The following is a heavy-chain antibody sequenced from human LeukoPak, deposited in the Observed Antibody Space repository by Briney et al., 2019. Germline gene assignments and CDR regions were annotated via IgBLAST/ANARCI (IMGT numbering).Heavy chain of an antibody. V-gene: IGHV4-59*02. J-gene: IGHJ4*02. D-gene: IGHD1-26*01. Sequence: SETPSLTCTVSGNSVSTYYWNWIRQPPGKGLEWIGYIYYSGSSNYNPSLKSRVTISVDTSKNQFSLKLTSVTAADTAVYYCARGEVGALSDFDYWGQGILVTVSS. CDR3: ARGEVGALSDFDY. CDR2: IYYSGSS. CDR1: GNSVSTYY.